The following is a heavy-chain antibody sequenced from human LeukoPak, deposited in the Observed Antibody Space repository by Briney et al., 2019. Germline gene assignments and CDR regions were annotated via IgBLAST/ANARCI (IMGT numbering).Heavy chain of an antibody. V-gene: IGHV1-2*02. CDR1: GFSFTGYD. CDR2: INPNTGDT. J-gene: IGHJ4*02. CDR3: ARSFYYDSSGYYPNFDY. Sequence: VASVKVSCKASGFSFTGYDMHWVRQAPGQGLEWMGWINPNTGDTNYAQKFQGRVTMTRDTSINTAYLEVSRLKSEDTAVYYCARSFYYDSSGYYPNFDYWGQGTLVTVSS. D-gene: IGHD3-22*01.